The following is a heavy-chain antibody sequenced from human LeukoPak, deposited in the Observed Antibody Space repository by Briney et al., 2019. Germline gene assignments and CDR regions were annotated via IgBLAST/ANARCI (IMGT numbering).Heavy chain of an antibody. CDR3: ARASTRGFGELLRWMNHMDV. CDR1: GFTLSSNY. J-gene: IGHJ6*03. Sequence: PRRSLRPSRAASGFTLSSNYMSSGRQAPRKGLEWGSGIYSGGSTYYADSVKGRFTISRDNPKNTLYLQMNSLRAEDTAVYYCARASTRGFGELLRWMNHMDVWGKGTTVTISS. D-gene: IGHD3-10*01. CDR2: IYSGGST. V-gene: IGHV3-53*01.